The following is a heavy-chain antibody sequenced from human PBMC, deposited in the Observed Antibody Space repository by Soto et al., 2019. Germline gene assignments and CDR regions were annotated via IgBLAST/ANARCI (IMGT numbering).Heavy chain of an antibody. V-gene: IGHV1-2*02. J-gene: IGHJ5*02. CDR3: ARVGPPGWFDP. CDR1: GYSFTDYY. Sequence: QVHLVQSGAEVKKPGASVKVSCKASGYSFTDYYMHWVRQAPGQGLEWMGWINTKTGGTNYTQRVQGRATMTGDTSINTAYMELSRLRSDDTAVYYCARVGPPGWFDPWGQGTVVTVSS. CDR2: INTKTGGT.